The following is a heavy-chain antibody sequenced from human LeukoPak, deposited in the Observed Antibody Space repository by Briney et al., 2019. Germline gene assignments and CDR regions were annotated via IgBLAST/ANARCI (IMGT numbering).Heavy chain of an antibody. J-gene: IGHJ6*02. CDR3: ARGSEIVSWFGELSGYYYYGMDV. CDR1: GYTFTSYG. V-gene: IGHV1-18*01. Sequence: ASVKVSCKASGYTFTSYGIIWVRQAPGQGLEWMGWISAYNGNTNYAQKLQGRVTMTTDTSTSTAYMELRSLRSDDTAVYYCARGSEIVSWFGELSGYYYYGMDVWGQGTTVTVSS. D-gene: IGHD3-10*01. CDR2: ISAYNGNT.